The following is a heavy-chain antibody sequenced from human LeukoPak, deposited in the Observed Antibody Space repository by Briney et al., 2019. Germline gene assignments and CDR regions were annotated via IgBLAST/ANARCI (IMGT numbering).Heavy chain of an antibody. V-gene: IGHV3-7*01. Sequence: GGSLRLSCAVSGLTLSRNWMSWVRQAPGKGLEWVANIKQDGSEKYYVDSVKGRFTIPRDNAKNSLYLQMNSLRAEDTAVYYCARGGYSYDLFDYWGQGTLVTVSS. CDR1: GLTLSRNW. CDR2: IKQDGSEK. J-gene: IGHJ4*02. CDR3: ARGGYSYDLFDY. D-gene: IGHD5-18*01.